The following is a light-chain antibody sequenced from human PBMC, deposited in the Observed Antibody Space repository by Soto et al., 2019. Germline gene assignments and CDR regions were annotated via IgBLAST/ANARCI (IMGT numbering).Light chain of an antibody. V-gene: IGKV4-1*01. J-gene: IGKJ1*01. CDR1: QSVLYSSNNKNY. CDR3: QQYYSTRT. Sequence: DIVMTQSPDSLAVSLGERATINCKSSQSVLYSSNNKNYLAWYQQKQGQPPKLLIYWASTRESGVPDRFSGSGSGTDFTLTSSSLQAEDVAVYYCQQYYSTRTFGQGTKVEIK. CDR2: WAS.